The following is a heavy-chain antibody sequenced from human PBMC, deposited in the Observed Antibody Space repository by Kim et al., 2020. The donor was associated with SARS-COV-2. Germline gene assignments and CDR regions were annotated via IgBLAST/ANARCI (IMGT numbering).Heavy chain of an antibody. CDR1: GFTFGDYA. CDR2: IRSKAYGGTT. CDR3: TYEGGAYGGNPFDY. J-gene: IGHJ4*02. V-gene: IGHV3-49*03. Sequence: GGSLRLSCTASGFTFGDYAMSWFRQAPGKGLEWVGFIRSKAYGGTTEYAASVKGRFTISRDDSKSIAYLQMNSLKTEDTAVYYCTYEGGAYGGNPFDYWGQGTLVTVSS. D-gene: IGHD4-17*01.